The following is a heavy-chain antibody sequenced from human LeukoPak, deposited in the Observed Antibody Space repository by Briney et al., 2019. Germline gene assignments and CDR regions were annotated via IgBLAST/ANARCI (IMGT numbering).Heavy chain of an antibody. CDR3: AVRFDY. V-gene: IGHV3-48*04. Sequence: GGSLRLSCAASGFTFSNYNMNWVRQAPGRGLEWVSEVSTSGESTYYADSVKGRFTISRDNAKKSLYLQMNSLRVEDTAVYYCAVRFDYWGQGILATVSS. D-gene: IGHD3-16*02. CDR2: VSTSGEST. CDR1: GFTFSNYN. J-gene: IGHJ4*02.